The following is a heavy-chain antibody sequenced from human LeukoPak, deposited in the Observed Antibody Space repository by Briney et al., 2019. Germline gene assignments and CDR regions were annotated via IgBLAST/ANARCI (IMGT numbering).Heavy chain of an antibody. V-gene: IGHV1-69*06. CDR1: GYTFTSYG. CDR3: AREVSAARSNNWFDP. CDR2: IIPIFGTA. D-gene: IGHD6-6*01. J-gene: IGHJ5*02. Sequence: GASVKVSCKASGYTFTSYGISWVRQAPGQGLEWMGGIIPIFGTANYAQKFQGRVTITADKSTSTAYMELSSLRSEDTAVYYCAREVSAARSNNWFDPWGQGTLVTVSS.